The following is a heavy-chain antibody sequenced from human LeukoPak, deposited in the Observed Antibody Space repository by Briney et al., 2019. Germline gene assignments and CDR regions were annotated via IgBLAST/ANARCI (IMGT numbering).Heavy chain of an antibody. CDR1: GFTFSSYA. D-gene: IGHD4-17*01. CDR2: ISYDGSNK. V-gene: IGHV3-30-3*01. J-gene: IGHJ4*02. Sequence: PGGSLRLSCAAPGFTFSSYAMHWVRQAPGKGLEWVAVISYDGSNKYYADSVKGRFTISRDNSKNTLYLQMNSLRAEDTAVYYCARDDYGDYTLGYWGQGTLVTVSS. CDR3: ARDDYGDYTLGY.